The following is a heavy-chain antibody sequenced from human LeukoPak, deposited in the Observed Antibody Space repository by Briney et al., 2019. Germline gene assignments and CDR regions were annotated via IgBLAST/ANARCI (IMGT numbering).Heavy chain of an antibody. CDR2: ISGSGGST. J-gene: IGHJ4*02. CDR3: AKGPGQWLVPGAFDY. CDR1: GFTFSSYA. V-gene: IGHV3-23*01. Sequence: GASLRLSCAASGFTFSSYAMSWVRQAPGKGLKWVSAISGSGGSTYYADSVKGRFTISRDNSKNTLYLQMNSLRAEDTAVYYCAKGPGQWLVPGAFDYWGQGTLVTVSS. D-gene: IGHD6-19*01.